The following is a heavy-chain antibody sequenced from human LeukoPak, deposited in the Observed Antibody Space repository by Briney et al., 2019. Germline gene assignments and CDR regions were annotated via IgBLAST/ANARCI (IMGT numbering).Heavy chain of an antibody. CDR1: GFTFSSYA. J-gene: IGHJ4*02. D-gene: IGHD4-17*01. CDR2: ISGSGGST. Sequence: PGGSLRLSCAASGFTFSSYAMSWVRQAPGKGLEWVSAISGSGGSTYYPGSVKGRFTISRENAKNSLYLQMNSLRAGDTAIYYCARRLNGDHSLGFDYWGQGTLVTVSS. CDR3: ARRLNGDHSLGFDY. V-gene: IGHV3-23*01.